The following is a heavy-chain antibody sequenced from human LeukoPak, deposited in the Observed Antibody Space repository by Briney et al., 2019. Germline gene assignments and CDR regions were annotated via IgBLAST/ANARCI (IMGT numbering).Heavy chain of an antibody. J-gene: IGHJ5*02. D-gene: IGHD2-15*01. CDR3: ARAQTVVVVAATPDWFDP. CDR2: IYHSGST. Sequence: PSETLSLTCTVSGYSISSGYYWGWIRQPPGKGLEWIGSIYHSGSTYYNPSLKSRVTISVDTSKNQFSLKLSSVTAADTAVYYCARAQTVVVVAATPDWFDPWGQGTLVTVSS. CDR1: GYSISSGYY. V-gene: IGHV4-38-2*02.